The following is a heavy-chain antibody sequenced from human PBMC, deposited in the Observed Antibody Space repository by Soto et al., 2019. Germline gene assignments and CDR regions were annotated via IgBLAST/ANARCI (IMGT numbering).Heavy chain of an antibody. V-gene: IGHV1-8*01. D-gene: IGHD3-9*01. CDR3: ARVLRYYDILTGYSAGYYFDY. CDR2: MNPNSGNT. Sequence: QVQLVQSGAEVKKPGASVKVSCKASGYTFTSYDINWVRQATGQGLEWMGWMNPNSGNTGYAQKFQGRVTMTRNTSISTAYMELSSLRSEDKAVYYCARVLRYYDILTGYSAGYYFDYWGQGTLVTVSS. J-gene: IGHJ4*02. CDR1: GYTFTSYD.